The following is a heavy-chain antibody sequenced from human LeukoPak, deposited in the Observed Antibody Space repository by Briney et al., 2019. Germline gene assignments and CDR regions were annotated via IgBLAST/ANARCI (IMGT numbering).Heavy chain of an antibody. D-gene: IGHD6-6*01. CDR2: ISSSRSTI. CDR3: AREGDSSSPYYYYYYMDV. Sequence: PGGSLRLSCAASGFTFSSNSMNWVRQAPGRGLEWVSYISSSRSTIYYADSVKGRFTISRDNAKNSLYLQMNSLRAEDTAVYYCAREGDSSSPYYYYYYMDVWGKGTTVAVSS. J-gene: IGHJ6*03. V-gene: IGHV3-48*04. CDR1: GFTFSSNS.